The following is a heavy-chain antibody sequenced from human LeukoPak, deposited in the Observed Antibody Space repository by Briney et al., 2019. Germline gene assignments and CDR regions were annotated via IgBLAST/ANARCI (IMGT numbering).Heavy chain of an antibody. Sequence: GGSLRLSCAASGFTFSSYGMHWVRQAPGKGLEWVAVISYDGSNKYYADSVKGRFTISRDNSKNTLYLQMNSLRAEDTAVYYCARDTMVRGASPLDYYYGMDVWGQGTTVTVSS. CDR3: ARDTMVRGASPLDYYYGMDV. J-gene: IGHJ6*02. CDR2: ISYDGSNK. CDR1: GFTFSSYG. D-gene: IGHD3-10*01. V-gene: IGHV3-30*19.